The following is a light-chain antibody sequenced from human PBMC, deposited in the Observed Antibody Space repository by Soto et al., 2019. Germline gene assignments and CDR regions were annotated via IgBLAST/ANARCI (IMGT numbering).Light chain of an antibody. Sequence: QSVLTQPASVSGAPGQSITISCTGTSSDVGGYNYVSWYQQHPGKAPKLMIYDVSNRPSGVSNRFSGSKSGNTASLTISGLQAEDEADYYCRSYTSSSTLDLFGTGTKATVL. J-gene: IGLJ1*01. V-gene: IGLV2-14*01. CDR2: DVS. CDR3: RSYTSSSTLDL. CDR1: SSDVGGYNY.